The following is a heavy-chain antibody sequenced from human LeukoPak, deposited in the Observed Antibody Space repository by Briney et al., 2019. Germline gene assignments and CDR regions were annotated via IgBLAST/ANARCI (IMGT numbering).Heavy chain of an antibody. Sequence: GGSLRLSCAAPGFTFSSYWMTWVRQAPGKGLEWVSAISGSGGSTYYADSVKGRFTISRDNAKNSLYLQLNSLRAEDTAVYYCARDALQWLLLRYAFDIWGQGTMVTVSS. CDR1: GFTFSSYW. CDR2: ISGSGGST. J-gene: IGHJ3*02. V-gene: IGHV3-23*01. D-gene: IGHD3-22*01. CDR3: ARDALQWLLLRYAFDI.